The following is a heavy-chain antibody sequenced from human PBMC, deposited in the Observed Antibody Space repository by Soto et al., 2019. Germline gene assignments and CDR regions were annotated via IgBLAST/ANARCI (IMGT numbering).Heavy chain of an antibody. D-gene: IGHD3-22*01. CDR1: GYTFTGYY. CDR3: ARELSSGDYYYYMDV. J-gene: IGHJ6*03. Sequence: ASVKVSCKASGYTFTGYYMHWVRQAPGQGLEWMGWINPNSGGTNYAQKFQGWVTMTRDTSISTAYMELSRLRSDDTAVYYCARELSSGDYYYYMDVWGKGTTVTVSS. CDR2: INPNSGGT. V-gene: IGHV1-2*04.